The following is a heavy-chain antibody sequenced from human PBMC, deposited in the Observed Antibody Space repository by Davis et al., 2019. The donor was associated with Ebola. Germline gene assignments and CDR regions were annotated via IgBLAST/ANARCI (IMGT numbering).Heavy chain of an antibody. V-gene: IGHV3-74*01. CDR1: GVTFSSHW. CDR2: INGDGSRT. D-gene: IGHD3-16*01. Sequence: GSLRPPCAASGVTFSSHWMHWVRQAPGKGLVWVSRINGDGSRTGYADSVKGRFTISRYNAKNTLYLQMNSLRAEDTAVYYCTRDFDWDGGYWGQGTLVTVSP. J-gene: IGHJ4*02. CDR3: TRDFDWDGGY.